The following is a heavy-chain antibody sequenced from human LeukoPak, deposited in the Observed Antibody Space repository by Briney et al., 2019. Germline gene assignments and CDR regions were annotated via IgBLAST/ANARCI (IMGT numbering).Heavy chain of an antibody. CDR3: ARGPPLTIFGVVSPY. Sequence: GASVTVSFKASGYTFTVYYMHWVRQAPGKGLEWMGWINPNSGGTNYAQKFQGRVTMTRDTSISTAYMELSRLRSDDTAVYYCARGPPLTIFGVVSPYWGQGTLVTVSS. V-gene: IGHV1-2*02. J-gene: IGHJ4*02. CDR1: GYTFTVYY. D-gene: IGHD3-3*01. CDR2: INPNSGGT.